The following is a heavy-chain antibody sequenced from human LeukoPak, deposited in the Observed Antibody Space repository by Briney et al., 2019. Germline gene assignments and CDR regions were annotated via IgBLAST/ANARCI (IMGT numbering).Heavy chain of an antibody. CDR1: GFTFSSYS. CDR3: ARDCSSTSCEAFDI. Sequence: GGSLRLSCAASGFTFSSYSMNWVRQAPGKGLEWVSSISSSSSYIYYADSVKGRFTTSRDNAKNSLYLQMNSLRAEDTAVYYCARDCSSTSCEAFDIWGQGTMVTVSS. V-gene: IGHV3-21*01. D-gene: IGHD2-2*01. CDR2: ISSSSSYI. J-gene: IGHJ3*02.